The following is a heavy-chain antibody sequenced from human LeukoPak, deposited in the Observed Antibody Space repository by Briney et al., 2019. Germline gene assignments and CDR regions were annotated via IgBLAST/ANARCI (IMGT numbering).Heavy chain of an antibody. Sequence: GGSLRLSXAASGFTFSSYGMHWVRQAPGKGLEWVAFIRYDGSNKYYADSVKGRFTISRDNSKNTLYLQMNSLRAEDTAVYYCAPHCTNGVCYLDFDYWGQGTLVTVSS. CDR1: GFTFSSYG. D-gene: IGHD2-8*01. J-gene: IGHJ4*02. CDR3: APHCTNGVCYLDFDY. CDR2: IRYDGSNK. V-gene: IGHV3-30*02.